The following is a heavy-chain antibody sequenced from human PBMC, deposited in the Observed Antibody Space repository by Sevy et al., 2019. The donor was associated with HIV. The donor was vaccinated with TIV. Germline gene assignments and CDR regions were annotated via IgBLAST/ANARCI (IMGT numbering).Heavy chain of an antibody. CDR1: GFTFSSYA. CDR2: TSGSGGST. Sequence: GGSLRLSCAAPGFTFSSYAMSWVRQAPGKGLEWVSATSGSGGSTYYADSVKGRFTISRDNSKNTLYLQMNSLRAEDTAVYYCAKGGGAGPGFDPWGQGTLVTVSS. D-gene: IGHD1-26*01. V-gene: IGHV3-23*01. J-gene: IGHJ5*02. CDR3: AKGGGAGPGFDP.